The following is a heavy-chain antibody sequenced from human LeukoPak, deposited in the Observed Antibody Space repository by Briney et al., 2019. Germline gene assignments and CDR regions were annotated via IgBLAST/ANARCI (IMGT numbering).Heavy chain of an antibody. D-gene: IGHD4-17*01. CDR3: ARDKDYGFTY. V-gene: IGHV3-48*01. Sequence: PGGSLRLSCAASGFSFSSENMNWVRQAQGEGPEWISWITGSGSGIIYADSVKGRFTISRDNAKNSLFLQMNSLRVEDTAVYYCARDKDYGFTYWGQGTLVTVSS. J-gene: IGHJ4*02. CDR2: ITGSGSGI. CDR1: GFSFSSEN.